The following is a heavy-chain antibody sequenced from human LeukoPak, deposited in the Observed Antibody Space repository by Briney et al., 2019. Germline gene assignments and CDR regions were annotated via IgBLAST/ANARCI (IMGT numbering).Heavy chain of an antibody. CDR3: ATGYYGSGSSYYFDY. J-gene: IGHJ4*02. V-gene: IGHV1-24*01. Sequence: ASVKVSCKVSGYTLTELSMHWVRQAPGKGLEWMGGFDPEDGETIYAQRFQGRVTKTEDTSTDTAYMELSSLRSEDTAVYYCATGYYGSGSSYYFDYWGQGTLVTVSS. D-gene: IGHD3-10*01. CDR2: FDPEDGET. CDR1: GYTLTELS.